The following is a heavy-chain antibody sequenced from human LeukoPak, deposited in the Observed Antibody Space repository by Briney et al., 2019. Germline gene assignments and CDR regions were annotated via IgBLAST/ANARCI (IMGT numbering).Heavy chain of an antibody. V-gene: IGHV3-49*03. CDR1: GFTFGDYA. CDR2: IRSKAYGGKT. D-gene: IGHD3-3*01. J-gene: IGHJ6*03. CDR3: TREVGNYDFWSGGYYYYYMDV. Sequence: GGSLRLSCTASGFTFGDYAMSWFRQAPGKGLEWVGFIRSKAYGGKTEYAASVKGRFTISRDDSKSIAYLQMNSLKTEDTAVYYCTREVGNYDFWSGGYYYYYMDVWGKGTTVTVSS.